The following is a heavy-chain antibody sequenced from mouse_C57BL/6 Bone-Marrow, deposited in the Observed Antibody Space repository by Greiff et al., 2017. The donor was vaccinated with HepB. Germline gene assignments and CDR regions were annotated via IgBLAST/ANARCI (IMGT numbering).Heavy chain of an antibody. CDR3: AYYSNYVAY. CDR1: GFSLTSYG. J-gene: IGHJ3*01. CDR2: IWSGGST. D-gene: IGHD2-5*01. V-gene: IGHV2-2*01. Sequence: VQGVESGPGLVQPSQSLSITCTVSGFSLTSYGVHWVRQSPGKGLEWLGVIWSGGSTDYNAAFISRLSISKDNSKSQVFFKMNSLQADDTAIYYCAYYSNYVAYWGQGTLVTVSA.